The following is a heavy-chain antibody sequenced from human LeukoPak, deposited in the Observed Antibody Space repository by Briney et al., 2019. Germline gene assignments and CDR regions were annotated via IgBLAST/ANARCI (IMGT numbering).Heavy chain of an antibody. CDR1: GFSFSSYE. V-gene: IGHV3-48*03. CDR2: ISSSGSTI. J-gene: IGHJ4*02. D-gene: IGHD3-22*01. CDR3: AKGEDYYDSSGNLLDY. Sequence: GGSLRLSCAASGFSFSSYEMNWARQAPGKGLEWVSYISSSGSTIYYADSVKGRFTISRDNAKNSLYLQMNSLRAEDTAAYYCAKGEDYYDSSGNLLDYWGQGTLVTVSS.